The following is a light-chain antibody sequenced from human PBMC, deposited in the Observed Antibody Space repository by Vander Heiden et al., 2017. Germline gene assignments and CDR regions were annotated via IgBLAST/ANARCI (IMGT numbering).Light chain of an antibody. CDR1: SSDTGDYNS. CDR2: DAS. V-gene: IGLV2-14*03. J-gene: IGLJ3*02. Sequence: QSALTQPASVTGSPGQSITISCTGTSSDTGDYNSVSWYQQRPDKAPKLIIFDASNRPAGVSDRYSASKSGNTASLTISGLQAEDEADYYCSSHTGRTTPLFGGGTKLTVL. CDR3: SSHTGRTTPL.